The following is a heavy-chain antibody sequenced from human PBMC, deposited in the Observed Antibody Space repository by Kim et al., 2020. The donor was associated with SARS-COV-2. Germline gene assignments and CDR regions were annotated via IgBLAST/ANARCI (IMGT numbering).Heavy chain of an antibody. J-gene: IGHJ4*02. Sequence: SETLSLTCAVYGGSFSGYYWSWIRQPPGKGLEWIGEINHSGSTNYNPSLKSRVTISVDTSKNQFSLKLSSVTAADTAVYYCARGRKFNYYDSSGSYSVRYWGQGTLVTVPS. CDR1: GGSFSGYY. V-gene: IGHV4-34*01. CDR3: ARGRKFNYYDSSGSYSVRY. CDR2: INHSGST. D-gene: IGHD3-22*01.